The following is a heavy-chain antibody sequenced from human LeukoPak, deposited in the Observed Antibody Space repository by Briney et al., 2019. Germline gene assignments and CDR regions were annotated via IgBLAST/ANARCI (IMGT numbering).Heavy chain of an antibody. CDR3: AISGGYWAWAH. D-gene: IGHD1-26*01. CDR2: ISYDGSNK. J-gene: IGHJ4*02. CDR1: GFTFSSYG. V-gene: IGHV3-30*03. Sequence: PGRSLRLSCAASGFTFSSYGMHWVRQAPGKGLEWVAVISYDGSNKYYADSVKGRFTISRDNSKNTLYLQMNSLRAEDPAVYYCAISGGYWAWAHWGQGTLVTVSS.